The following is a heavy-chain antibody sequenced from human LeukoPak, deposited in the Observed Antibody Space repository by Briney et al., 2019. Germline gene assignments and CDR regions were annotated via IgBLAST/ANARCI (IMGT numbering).Heavy chain of an antibody. CDR1: GFTFSSYA. D-gene: IGHD3-3*01. CDR3: ARAALGYYDFWSGSIPASGMDV. J-gene: IGHJ6*02. V-gene: IGHV3-30*01. CDR2: ISYDGSNK. Sequence: GGSLRLSCAASGFTFSSYAMHWVRQAPGKGLEWVAVISYDGSNKYYADSVKGRFTISRDNSKNTLYLQMNSLRAEDTAVYYCARAALGYYDFWSGSIPASGMDVWGQGTTVTVSS.